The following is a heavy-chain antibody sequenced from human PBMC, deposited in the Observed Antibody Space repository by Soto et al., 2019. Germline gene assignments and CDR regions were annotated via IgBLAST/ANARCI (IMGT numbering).Heavy chain of an antibody. CDR3: VGGSGWLFDY. D-gene: IGHD6-13*01. V-gene: IGHV3-7*02. CDR2: INPDGSAK. CDR1: EFSFSLHW. Sequence: EEQVVQSGGGLVQPGGSLRLSCAASEFSFSLHWMNWVRLGPGKGLEWVANINPDGSAKHYVDSVKGRFTISRDNTKKSVDLQMNNLRVEDTAVYYCVGGSGWLFDYWGQGTLVTVSS. J-gene: IGHJ4*02.